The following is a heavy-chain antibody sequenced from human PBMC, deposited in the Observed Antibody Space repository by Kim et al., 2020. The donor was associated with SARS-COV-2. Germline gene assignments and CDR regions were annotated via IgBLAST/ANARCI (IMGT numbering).Heavy chain of an antibody. Sequence: GGSLRLSCAASGFTFSNAWMSWVRQAPGKGLEWVGRIKSKTDGGTTDYAAPVKGRFTISRDDSKNTLYLQMNSLKTEDTAVYYCTTRFITYYDFLRGMDVWGQGTTVTVSS. V-gene: IGHV3-15*01. CDR1: GFTFSNAW. CDR2: IKSKTDGGTT. CDR3: TTRFITYYDFLRGMDV. J-gene: IGHJ6*02. D-gene: IGHD3-3*01.